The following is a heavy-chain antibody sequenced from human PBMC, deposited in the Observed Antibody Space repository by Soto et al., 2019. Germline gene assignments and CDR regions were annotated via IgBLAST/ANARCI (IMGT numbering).Heavy chain of an antibody. CDR2: ISGSGGST. V-gene: IGHV3-23*01. J-gene: IGHJ4*02. CDR3: AKERVDYDIFDS. Sequence: EVQLLESGGGLVQPGGSLRLSCAASGFAFRNYAMSWVRQAPGRGLEWVSAISGSGGSTYYADSVRGRFSISRDNSEDTSYLEMAGLSAYDTAIYYCAKERVDYDIFDSWGQGTLVTVSS. D-gene: IGHD3-9*01. CDR1: GFAFRNYA.